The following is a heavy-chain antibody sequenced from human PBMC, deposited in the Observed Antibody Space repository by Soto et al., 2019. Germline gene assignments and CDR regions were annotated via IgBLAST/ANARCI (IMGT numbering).Heavy chain of an antibody. CDR1: GYSFTSYD. V-gene: IGHV1-8*01. J-gene: IGHJ4*02. CDR3: VGGSLLH. CDR2: MSPNSGHT. Sequence: ASVKVSCKASGYSFTSYDISWVRQATGQGLEWMGWMSPNSGHTGYAQKFQGRVTMTRDTSISTAYMELTGLISEDTAVYYCVGGSLLHWGQGTPVTVSS.